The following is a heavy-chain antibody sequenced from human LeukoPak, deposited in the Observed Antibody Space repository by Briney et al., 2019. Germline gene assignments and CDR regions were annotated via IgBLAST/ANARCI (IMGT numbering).Heavy chain of an antibody. Sequence: GASVKISCTASGKTSAAHNIYWARHAPGQGLEWMGWILPDGRDTKYSQKFQDRMTLTTDTSTNTAYMELSRLIPDDTAVYYCSGRYGPGPVWGQGTLISASP. D-gene: IGHD3-10*01. V-gene: IGHV1-2*02. J-gene: IGHJ4*02. CDR3: SGRYGPGPV. CDR2: ILPDGRDT. CDR1: GKTSAAHN.